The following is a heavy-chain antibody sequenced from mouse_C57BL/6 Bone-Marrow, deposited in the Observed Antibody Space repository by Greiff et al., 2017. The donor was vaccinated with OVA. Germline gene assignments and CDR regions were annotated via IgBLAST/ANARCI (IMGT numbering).Heavy chain of an antibody. V-gene: IGHV1-69*01. CDR3: AREGYGSSYGYFDW. D-gene: IGHD1-1*01. J-gene: IGHJ2*01. Sequence: QVQLQQPGAELVMPGASVKLSCKASGYTFTSYWMHWVKQRPGQGLEWIGEIDPSDSYTNYNQKFKGKSTLTVDKSSSTAYMQLSSLTSEDSAVYYCAREGYGSSYGYFDWWGQGTTLTVSS. CDR1: GYTFTSYW. CDR2: IDPSDSYT.